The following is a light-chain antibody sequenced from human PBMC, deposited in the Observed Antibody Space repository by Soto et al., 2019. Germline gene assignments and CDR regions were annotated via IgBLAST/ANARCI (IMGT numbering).Light chain of an antibody. J-gene: IGLJ2*01. V-gene: IGLV6-57*02. CDR2: VDT. Sequence: NFMLTQPHSVSESPGKTVTISCTGSSGSIATNYVQWYQQRPGSAPTTVIYVDTQRPSGVPERFSVSIDSSSNSASLTISGLKAEDEADYYCRSYAGSSPVVVFGGGTKLTVL. CDR3: RSYAGSSPVVV. CDR1: SGSIATNY.